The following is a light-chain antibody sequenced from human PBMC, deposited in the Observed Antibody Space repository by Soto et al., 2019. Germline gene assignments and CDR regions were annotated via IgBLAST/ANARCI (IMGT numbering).Light chain of an antibody. Sequence: IVLPQSPGTPSLSPGERATVSCRACQSVSSAHLARSQQKPGQAPRRLHCSVSRRVTGIPDRFRGSGSGADFTLTVSRLEPENFALYYGQQYLASPATFGQVT. CDR2: SVS. J-gene: IGKJ1*01. CDR3: QQYLASPAT. V-gene: IGKV3-20*01. CDR1: QSVSSAH.